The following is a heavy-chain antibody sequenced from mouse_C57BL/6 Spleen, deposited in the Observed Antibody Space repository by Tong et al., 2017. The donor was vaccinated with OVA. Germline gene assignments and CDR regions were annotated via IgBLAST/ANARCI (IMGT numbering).Heavy chain of an antibody. Sequence: VQLKESGPGLVAPSQSLSITCTVSGFSLTSYGVHWVRQPPGKGLEWLGVIWAGGSTNYNSALMSRLSISKDNSKSQVFLKMNSLQTDDTAMYYCARDGYESWYFDVWGAGTTVTVSS. J-gene: IGHJ1*01. D-gene: IGHD1-2*01. V-gene: IGHV2-9*02. CDR1: GFSLTSYG. CDR3: ARDGYESWYFDV. CDR2: IWAGGST.